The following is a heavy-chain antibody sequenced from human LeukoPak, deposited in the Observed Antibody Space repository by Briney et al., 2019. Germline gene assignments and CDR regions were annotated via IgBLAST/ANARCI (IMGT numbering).Heavy chain of an antibody. CDR3: TRDAEISGYTWYNWFDP. D-gene: IGHD3-22*01. Sequence: SGTLSLTCTVSGGSITNYYWSWIRQPPGKGLEWLGYIYYTGATKYNPSLESRVTISVDTSKSQFSLQLSSVTAADTAVYYCTRDAEISGYTWYNWFDPWGQGILVTVPS. CDR2: IYYTGAT. CDR1: GGSITNYY. J-gene: IGHJ5*02. V-gene: IGHV4-59*01.